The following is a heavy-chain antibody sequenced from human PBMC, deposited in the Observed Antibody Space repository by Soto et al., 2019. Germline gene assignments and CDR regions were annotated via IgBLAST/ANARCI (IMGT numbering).Heavy chain of an antibody. D-gene: IGHD3-10*01. Sequence: EVQMLESGGGLVHPGGSLRLSCAASGFTFSNYAMNWVRQAPGKGLEWVSFISGSGRNTYYADSVKGRLTNSRDSSKNKMDMQMNSLRVEDMGVYYCAKDLNGSVSVTSYYHYGMDVWGQGTTVTVSS. V-gene: IGHV3-23*01. CDR2: ISGSGRNT. CDR1: GFTFSNYA. J-gene: IGHJ6*02. CDR3: AKDLNGSVSVTSYYHYGMDV.